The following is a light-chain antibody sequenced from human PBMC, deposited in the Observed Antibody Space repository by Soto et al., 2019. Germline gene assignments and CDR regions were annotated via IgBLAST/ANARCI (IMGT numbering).Light chain of an antibody. CDR2: AAS. CDR3: QQTHTTFT. V-gene: IGKV1-39*01. Sequence: DIQMTQSPSSLSASVGDRVTITCRASQSISTSLNWYQQKPGKVPKLLIYAASSLQSGVPSRFSGSGSGTDFTLTISSLQPEDFATYYCQQTHTTFTFGGGTTVEIK. J-gene: IGKJ4*01. CDR1: QSISTS.